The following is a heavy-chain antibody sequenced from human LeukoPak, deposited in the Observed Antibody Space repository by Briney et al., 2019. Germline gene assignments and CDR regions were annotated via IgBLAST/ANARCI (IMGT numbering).Heavy chain of an antibody. CDR2: IYSGGST. CDR1: GFTFSSYA. J-gene: IGHJ4*02. CDR3: ARDQGYYDSSGYYDY. Sequence: GGSLRLSCAASGFTFSSYAMSWVRQAPGKGLEWVSVIYSGGSTYYADSVKGRFTISRDNSKNTLYLQMNSLRAEDTAVYYCARDQGYYDSSGYYDYWGQGTLVTVSS. D-gene: IGHD3-22*01. V-gene: IGHV3-66*01.